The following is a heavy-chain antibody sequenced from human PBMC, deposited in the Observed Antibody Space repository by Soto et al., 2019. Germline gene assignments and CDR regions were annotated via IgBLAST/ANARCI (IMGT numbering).Heavy chain of an antibody. CDR2: ISYDGSNK. V-gene: IGHV3-30*18. J-gene: IGHJ6*02. Sequence: QVQLVESGGGVVQPGRSLRLSCAASGFTFSSYGMHWVRQAPGKGLEWVAVISYDGSNKYYADSVKGRFTISRDNSKNTLYLPMNSLRAEDTAVYYCAKDPGGATMVRGYYYYGMDVWGQGTTVTVSS. D-gene: IGHD3-10*01. CDR1: GFTFSSYG. CDR3: AKDPGGATMVRGYYYYGMDV.